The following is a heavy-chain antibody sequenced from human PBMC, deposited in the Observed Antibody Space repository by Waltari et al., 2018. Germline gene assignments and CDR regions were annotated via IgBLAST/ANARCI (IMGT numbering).Heavy chain of an antibody. CDR1: GLTFNEHA. D-gene: IGHD3-3*01. Sequence: EVKLEESGRGPAQPGGSLRPSCVGSGLTFNEHAMHWVRQVPGKGLEWVSGITSNGRSVDYAASVKGRFTISRDNAKNSLFLQMNSLRVDDSALYYCAKDKRRFFDWLFDSWGQGTLVTVSS. V-gene: IGHV3-9*01. CDR3: AKDKRRFFDWLFDS. J-gene: IGHJ5*01. CDR2: ITSNGRSV.